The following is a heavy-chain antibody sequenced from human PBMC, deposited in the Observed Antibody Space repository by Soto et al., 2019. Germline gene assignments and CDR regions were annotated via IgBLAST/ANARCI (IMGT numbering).Heavy chain of an antibody. CDR3: SRASRYYWNYMMY. CDR2: VSAYNGNT. Sequence: QVQLVQSGAEVKKPGASVKVSCKASGYTFSNDAITWVRQAPGQGLEWMGWVSAYNGNTNYAQKFKGRVTMTTDTSTSTAYMEIRSLRYDDTAAYFCSRASRYYWNYMMYWGQGTLVTGSS. V-gene: IGHV1-18*01. CDR1: GYTFSNDA. D-gene: IGHD1-7*01. J-gene: IGHJ4*02.